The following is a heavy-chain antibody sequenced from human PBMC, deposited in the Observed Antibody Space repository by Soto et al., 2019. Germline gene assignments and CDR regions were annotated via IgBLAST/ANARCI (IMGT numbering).Heavy chain of an antibody. CDR3: ARAYTGKLPRRADYYYALDV. J-gene: IGHJ6*02. V-gene: IGHV3-13*05. D-gene: IGHD2-15*01. CDR2: IGAARDP. Sequence: GSSLRLSCAASGFSFSNYDIHWVRQVSGKALEWVSAIGAARDPYYLGSVKGRCTVARDNAQKSLYLQMNNLGAEDTAVYYCARAYTGKLPRRADYYYALDVWGRGTPVTVSS. CDR1: GFSFSNYD.